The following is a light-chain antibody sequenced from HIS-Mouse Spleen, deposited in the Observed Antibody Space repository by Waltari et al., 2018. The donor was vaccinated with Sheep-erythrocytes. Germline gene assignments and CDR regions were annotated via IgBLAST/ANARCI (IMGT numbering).Light chain of an antibody. J-gene: IGKJ3*01. CDR2: LGS. CDR3: QQYGSSPLFT. CDR1: QSLLHSNGYNY. V-gene: IGKV2-28*01. Sequence: DIVMTQSPLSLPVTPGEPASISCRSSQSLLHSNGYNYLDWYLQKPGQSPQLLIYLGSNRASGVPDRFSGSGSGTDFTLKISRLEPEDFAVYYCQQYGSSPLFTFGPGTKVDIK.